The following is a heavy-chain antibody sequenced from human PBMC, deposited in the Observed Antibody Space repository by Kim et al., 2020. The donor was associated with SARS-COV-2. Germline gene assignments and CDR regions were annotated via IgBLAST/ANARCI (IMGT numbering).Heavy chain of an antibody. Sequence: NPSLKSRVTISVDTSKNQFSLKLSSVTAADTAVYYCRAVVVPARNNWFDPWGQGTLVTVSS. J-gene: IGHJ5*02. CDR3: RAVVVPARNNWFDP. V-gene: IGHV4-39*01. D-gene: IGHD2-2*01.